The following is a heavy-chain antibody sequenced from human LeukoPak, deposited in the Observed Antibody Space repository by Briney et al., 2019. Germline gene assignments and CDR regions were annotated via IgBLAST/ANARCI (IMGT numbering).Heavy chain of an antibody. CDR2: IIPILGIA. CDR1: GGTFSSYA. CDR3: ARHAAAGLYYFDY. D-gene: IGHD6-13*01. Sequence: SVKVSCKASGGTFSSYAISWVRQAPGQVLEWMGRIIPILGIANYAQKFQGRVTITADKSTSTAYMELSSLRSEDTAVYYCARHAAAGLYYFDYWGQGTLVTVSS. V-gene: IGHV1-69*04. J-gene: IGHJ4*02.